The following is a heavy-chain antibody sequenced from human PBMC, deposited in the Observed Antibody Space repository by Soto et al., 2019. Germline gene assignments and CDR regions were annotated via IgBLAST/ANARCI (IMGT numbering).Heavy chain of an antibody. CDR2: IIPIFGTT. Sequence: QLQLVQSGTEVKKPGSSVKVSCKASGGTFSSYAISWVRQAPGQGLEWMGGIIPIFGTTNYAQRFQGRVSITADESTSTTYMELSSLRSEDKAVYYCAGSYKYGSGTFDAFDIWGQGTLVTVSS. CDR3: AGSYKYGSGTFDAFDI. CDR1: GGTFSSYA. V-gene: IGHV1-69*01. J-gene: IGHJ3*02. D-gene: IGHD3-10*01.